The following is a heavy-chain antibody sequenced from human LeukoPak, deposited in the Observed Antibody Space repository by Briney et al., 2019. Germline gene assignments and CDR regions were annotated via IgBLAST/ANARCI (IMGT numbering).Heavy chain of an antibody. CDR3: TKGGSSWSEIDS. CDR2: ISYDGSNK. CDR1: GFTFSSYG. D-gene: IGHD6-13*01. V-gene: IGHV3-30*18. Sequence: GGSLRLSCAASGFTFSSYGMHWVRQAPGKGLEWVAVISYDGSNKYYADSVKGRFTISRDNSKNTLYLQMNSLRADDTAVYYCTKGGSSWSEIDSWGQGTLVTVSS. J-gene: IGHJ4*02.